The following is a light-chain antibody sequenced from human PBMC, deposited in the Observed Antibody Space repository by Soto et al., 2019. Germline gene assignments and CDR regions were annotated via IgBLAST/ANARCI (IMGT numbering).Light chain of an antibody. Sequence: QSALTQPASVSGSPGQSITISCTGASSDVGNYNYVSWYQQHPGKAPKLIIYDVSNRPSGDSNRFSGSKSGNTASLTISGLQADDEADYYWRSYTSITTRYVFGTWTKV. V-gene: IGLV2-14*03. CDR1: SSDVGNYNY. CDR3: RSYTSITTRYV. J-gene: IGLJ1*01. CDR2: DVS.